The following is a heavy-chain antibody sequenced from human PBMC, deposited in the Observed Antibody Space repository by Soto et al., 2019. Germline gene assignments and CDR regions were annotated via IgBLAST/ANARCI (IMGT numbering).Heavy chain of an antibody. CDR2: IWHDGNNK. CDR1: GFSFSSYW. J-gene: IGHJ6*02. CDR3: ASDLVGASDSYGLDV. Sequence: PGGSLRLSCAASGFSFSSYWMAWVRQAPGKGLEWVAIIWHDGNNKYYADSVRGRFIISRDNSKNRLYLQMNSLRAEDTAVYYCASDLVGASDSYGLDVWGQGTPVTVS. V-gene: IGHV3-33*01. D-gene: IGHD1-26*01.